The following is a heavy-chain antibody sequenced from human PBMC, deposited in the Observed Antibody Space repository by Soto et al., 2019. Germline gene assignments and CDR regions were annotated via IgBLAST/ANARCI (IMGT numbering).Heavy chain of an antibody. CDR2: IYPGDSDT. V-gene: IGHV5-51*01. CDR3: ARHLNYWSGNYYYYGMDV. J-gene: IGHJ6*02. D-gene: IGHD3-3*01. Sequence: GESLKISCKGSGYSFTSYWIGWVRQMPGKGLEWMGIIYPGDSDTRYSPSFQGQVTTSADKSISTAYLQWSSLKASDTAMYYCARHLNYWSGNYYYYGMDVWGQGTTVTVSS. CDR1: GYSFTSYW.